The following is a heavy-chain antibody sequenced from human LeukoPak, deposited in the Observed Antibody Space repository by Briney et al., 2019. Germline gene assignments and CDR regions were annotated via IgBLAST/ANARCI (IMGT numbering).Heavy chain of an antibody. V-gene: IGHV4-59*01. Sequence: SETLSLTCTVSGASISSYYWSWIRQPPGKGLEWIGYIHYSGSTKCNPSLKSRVTISVDTSKNQFSLRLSSVTAADTAVYYCARDLEMTTVGYFDYWGQGTPVTVSS. CDR2: IHYSGST. J-gene: IGHJ4*02. CDR1: GASISSYY. D-gene: IGHD4-11*01. CDR3: ARDLEMTTVGYFDY.